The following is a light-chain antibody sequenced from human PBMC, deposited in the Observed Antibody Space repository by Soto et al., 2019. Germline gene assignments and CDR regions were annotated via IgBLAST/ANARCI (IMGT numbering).Light chain of an antibody. CDR3: ETWDTNTRI. CDR2: FESSGSY. Sequence: QTVVTQSSSASASLGSSVKLTCTLSSGHSSYVIVWHQQQPGKAPRYLMKFESSGSYNKGSGVPDRFSGSSSGADRYLTISDLQSEDEADYYCETWDTNTRIFGGGTQLTVL. J-gene: IGLJ2*01. V-gene: IGLV4-60*03. CDR1: SGHSSYV.